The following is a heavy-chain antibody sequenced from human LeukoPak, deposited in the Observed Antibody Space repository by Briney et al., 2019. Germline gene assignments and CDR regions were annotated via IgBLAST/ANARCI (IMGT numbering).Heavy chain of an antibody. Sequence: GGSLRLSCAASGCTFSSYAMAWVRQARGKGLEWVSLISGSGDGTYYADSVKRRFTISRDNSRNTVDLQMNSLRAEDTAVYYCAKGDSGGNFFDNWGQGTLLTVSP. V-gene: IGHV3-23*01. D-gene: IGHD1-26*01. CDR1: GCTFSSYA. CDR2: ISGSGDGT. CDR3: AKGDSGGNFFDN. J-gene: IGHJ4*02.